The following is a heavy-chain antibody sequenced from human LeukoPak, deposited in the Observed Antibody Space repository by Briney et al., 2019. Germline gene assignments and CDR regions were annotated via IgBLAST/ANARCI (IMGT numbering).Heavy chain of an antibody. D-gene: IGHD5-12*01. J-gene: IGHJ4*02. CDR3: ASLRATNGFPTVPNDY. CDR1: GYTFTSYD. CDR2: MNPNSGNT. Sequence: GASVKVSCKASGYTFTSYDINWVRQATGQGLEWMGWMNPNSGNTGYAQKFQGRVTMTRNTSISTAYMELSSLRSEDTAVYYCASLRATNGFPTVPNDYWGQGTLVTVSS. V-gene: IGHV1-8*01.